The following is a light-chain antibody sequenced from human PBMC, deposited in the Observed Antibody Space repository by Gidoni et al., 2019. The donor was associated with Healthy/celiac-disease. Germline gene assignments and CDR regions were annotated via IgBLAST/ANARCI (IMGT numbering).Light chain of an antibody. V-gene: IGKV1-5*03. CDR2: KAS. Sequence: DPVTITCRASQSISSWLAWYQQKPGKAPKLLIYKASSLESGVPSRFSGSGSGTEFTLTISSLQPDDFATYYCQQYNSYSRTFGQXTKVEIK. CDR3: QQYNSYSRT. J-gene: IGKJ1*01. CDR1: QSISSW.